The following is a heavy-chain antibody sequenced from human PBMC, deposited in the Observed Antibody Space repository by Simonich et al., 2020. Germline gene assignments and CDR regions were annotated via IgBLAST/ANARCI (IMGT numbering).Heavy chain of an antibody. J-gene: IGHJ4*02. Sequence: QVQLVESGGGVVQPGRSLRLSCAASGFTFSSYAMHWVRQGPGKGLEWVSCISYDGSNTDYADPVTGRFTISRDNAKNTLYLQMNSLRAEDTAVYYCARDGERYCGGDCYSYFDYWGQGTLVTVSS. CDR3: ARDGERYCGGDCYSYFDY. CDR1: GFTFSSYA. V-gene: IGHV3-30*07. D-gene: IGHD2-21*02. CDR2: ISYDGSNT.